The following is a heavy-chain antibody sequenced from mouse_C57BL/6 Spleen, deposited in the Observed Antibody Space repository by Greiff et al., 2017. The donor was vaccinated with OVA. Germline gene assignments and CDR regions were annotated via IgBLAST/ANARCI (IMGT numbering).Heavy chain of an antibody. Sequence: DVQLVESGGGLVKPGGSLKLSCAASGFTFSDYGMHWVRQAPEKGLEWVAYISSGSSTIYYADTVKGRFTISRDNAKNTLFLQMTSLRSEDTAMYYCARDDYGYYYAMDYWGQGTSVTVSS. V-gene: IGHV5-17*01. CDR1: GFTFSDYG. CDR3: ARDDYGYYYAMDY. J-gene: IGHJ4*01. D-gene: IGHD2-4*01. CDR2: ISSGSSTI.